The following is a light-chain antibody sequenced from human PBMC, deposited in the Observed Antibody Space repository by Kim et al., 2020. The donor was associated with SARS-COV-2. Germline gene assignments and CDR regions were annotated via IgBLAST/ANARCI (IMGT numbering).Light chain of an antibody. V-gene: IGKV1-33*01. CDR2: GAS. CDR3: QQYGNRPRT. Sequence: SASVSDSVTITCQASQDISNHLNWYQQIPGKVPTLLVYGASNLETGVPSRFSGGGSETDFTFAITSLKPEDFGTYYCQQYGNRPRTFGQGTKLEI. CDR1: QDISNH. J-gene: IGKJ2*01.